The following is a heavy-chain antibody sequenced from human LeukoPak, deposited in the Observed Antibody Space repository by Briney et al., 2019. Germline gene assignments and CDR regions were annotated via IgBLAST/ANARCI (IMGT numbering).Heavy chain of an antibody. J-gene: IGHJ4*02. Sequence: GGSLRLSCAASGFTFDDYAMHWVRQAPGKGLEWASGISWNSGSIGYADSVKGRLTISRDNAKNSLYLEMNSLRAEDTALYYCAKDIGSTSWYLGNWGQGTLVTVSS. CDR2: ISWNSGSI. CDR1: GFTFDDYA. CDR3: AKDIGSTSWYLGN. D-gene: IGHD6-13*01. V-gene: IGHV3-9*01.